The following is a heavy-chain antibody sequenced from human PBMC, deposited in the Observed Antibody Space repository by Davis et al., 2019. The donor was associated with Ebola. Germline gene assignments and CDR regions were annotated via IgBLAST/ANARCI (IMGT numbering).Heavy chain of an antibody. Sequence: SETLSLTCAVYGGSFSGYYWSWIRQPPGKGLEWIGEINHSGSTNYNPSLKSRVTISVDTSKNQFSLKLSSVTAADTAVYYCARGGYCCGGSCYLYYYYGMDVWGQGTTVTVSS. CDR3: ARGGYCCGGSCYLYYYYGMDV. D-gene: IGHD2-15*01. V-gene: IGHV4-34*01. CDR1: GGSFSGYY. J-gene: IGHJ6*02. CDR2: INHSGST.